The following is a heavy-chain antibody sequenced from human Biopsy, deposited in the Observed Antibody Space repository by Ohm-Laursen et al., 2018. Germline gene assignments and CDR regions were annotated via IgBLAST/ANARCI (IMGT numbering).Heavy chain of an antibody. CDR3: ARGSNEYGGLYFPH. J-gene: IGHJ1*01. D-gene: IGHD4-23*01. CDR1: GGSFTGHY. Sequence: TLSLTCTVSGGSFTGHYWTWIRQPPGKGLEWIGHISHTGYTSYKSSLKSRGTISLDTSRKHFSLRLTSLAAADTAVYYCARGSNEYGGLYFPHWGQGTLVTVSS. CDR2: ISHTGYT. V-gene: IGHV4-59*11.